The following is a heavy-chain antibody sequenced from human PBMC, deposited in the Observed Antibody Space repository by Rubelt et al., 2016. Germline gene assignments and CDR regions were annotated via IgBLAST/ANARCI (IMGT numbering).Heavy chain of an antibody. D-gene: IGHD3-10*01. V-gene: IGHV3-30*04. CDR2: ISYDGSNK. J-gene: IGHJ6*02. CDR1: GFTFSSYA. CDR3: ARGTMVRGAPDV. Sequence: VQLVESGGGVVQPGRSLRLSCAASGFTFSSYAMHWVRQAPGKGLEWVAVISYDGSNKYYADSVKGRFTISRDNSKNTLYLQMNSLRAEGTAVYYCARGTMVRGAPDVWGQGTTVTVSS.